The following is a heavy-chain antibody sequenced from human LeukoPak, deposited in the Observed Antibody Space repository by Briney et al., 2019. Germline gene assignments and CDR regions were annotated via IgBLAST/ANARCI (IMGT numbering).Heavy chain of an antibody. CDR1: GFTFSTYS. Sequence: PGGSLRLSCAASGFTFSTYSMNWVRQAPGKGLEWVSYISCSSVTIYYPGSVKGRFTIPRDNAKNSLYLQMNTLRAEDTAVYYCARGSDDSSGYYSGAGARADYWGQGTLVTVSS. CDR2: ISCSSVTI. D-gene: IGHD3-22*01. V-gene: IGHV3-48*01. CDR3: ARGSDDSSGYYSGAGARADY. J-gene: IGHJ4*02.